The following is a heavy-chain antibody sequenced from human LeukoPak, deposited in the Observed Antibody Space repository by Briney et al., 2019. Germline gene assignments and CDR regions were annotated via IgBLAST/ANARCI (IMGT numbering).Heavy chain of an antibody. Sequence: GGSLRLSCAASGFTFRTYAMSWVRQAPGKGLEWVSGISGSGDRTYYAESVKGRFSISRDNFKNTVYLQMNSLRVEDTAVYYCARESITMIVVGSFDYWGQGTLVTVSS. CDR1: GFTFRTYA. V-gene: IGHV3-23*01. J-gene: IGHJ4*02. CDR2: ISGSGDRT. D-gene: IGHD3-22*01. CDR3: ARESITMIVVGSFDY.